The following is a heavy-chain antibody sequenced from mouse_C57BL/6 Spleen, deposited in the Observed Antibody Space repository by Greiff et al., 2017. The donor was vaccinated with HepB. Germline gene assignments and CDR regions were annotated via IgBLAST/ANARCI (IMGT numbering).Heavy chain of an antibody. CDR2: IYPGSGST. Sequence: VQLQQPGAELVKPGASVKMSCKASGYTFTSYWITWVKQRPGQGLEWIGDIYPGSGSTNYNEKFKSKATLTVDTSSSTAYMQLSSLTSEDSAVYYCARFYYGSSYDAMDYWGQGTSVTVSS. D-gene: IGHD1-1*01. J-gene: IGHJ4*01. V-gene: IGHV1-55*01. CDR3: ARFYYGSSYDAMDY. CDR1: GYTFTSYW.